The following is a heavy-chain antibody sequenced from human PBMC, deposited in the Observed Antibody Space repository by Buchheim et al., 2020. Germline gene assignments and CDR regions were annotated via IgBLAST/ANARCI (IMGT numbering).Heavy chain of an antibody. V-gene: IGHV3-30*04. CDR1: GFTFSSYA. J-gene: IGHJ6*03. Sequence: VQLLESGGGLVQPGGSLRLSCAASGFTFSSYAMSWVRQAPGKGLEWVAVISEDGKNKYYTDSVKGRFTISRDNSKSTVDLQINSVRREDTAVYYCVKSRSGYYPRNYYFYMHVWGTGTT. CDR2: ISEDGKNK. CDR3: VKSRSGYYPRNYYFYMHV. D-gene: IGHD3-3*01.